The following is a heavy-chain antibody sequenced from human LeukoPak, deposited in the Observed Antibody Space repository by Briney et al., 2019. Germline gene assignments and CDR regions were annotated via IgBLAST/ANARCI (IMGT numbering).Heavy chain of an antibody. CDR1: GFTFSSYS. D-gene: IGHD6-19*01. CDR3: AKDKVAAGTDAFDI. CDR2: ISSGSSNK. Sequence: GGSLRLSCAASGFTFSSYSMNWVRQTPEKGLEWVSYISSGSSNKYYADSVKGRFTISRDDAKNSLFLQMNSLRVEDTALYYCAKDKVAAGTDAFDIWGQGTMVTVSS. V-gene: IGHV3-48*01. J-gene: IGHJ3*02.